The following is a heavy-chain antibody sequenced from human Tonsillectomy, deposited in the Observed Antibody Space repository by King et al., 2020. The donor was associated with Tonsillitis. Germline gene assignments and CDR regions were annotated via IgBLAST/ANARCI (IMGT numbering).Heavy chain of an antibody. D-gene: IGHD1-1*01. Sequence: VQLVESGGGVVQPGRSLRLSCAASRFTFSSYALHWVRQAPGKGLEWVAFLSYDGSNKYFADSVKGRFTISSDNSKNRLYLQMNSLRTEDTAVYYCARQAGTDYGMDVWGQGTTVTVSS. CDR3: ARQAGTDYGMDV. CDR2: LSYDGSNK. CDR1: RFTFSSYA. J-gene: IGHJ6*02. V-gene: IGHV3-30*04.